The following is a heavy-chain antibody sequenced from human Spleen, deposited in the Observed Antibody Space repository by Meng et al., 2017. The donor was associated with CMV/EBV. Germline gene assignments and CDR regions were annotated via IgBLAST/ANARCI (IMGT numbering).Heavy chain of an antibody. J-gene: IGHJ4*02. V-gene: IGHV1-18*01. Sequence: CKASCYTFTRYGISWVPQAPGQGLEWMGWISAYNGNTNYAQKLQGRVTMTTDTSTSTAYMELRSLRSDDTAVYYCARDRSWNYSYGDYWGQGTLVTVSS. CDR1: CYTFTRYG. D-gene: IGHD1-7*01. CDR3: ARDRSWNYSYGDY. CDR2: ISAYNGNT.